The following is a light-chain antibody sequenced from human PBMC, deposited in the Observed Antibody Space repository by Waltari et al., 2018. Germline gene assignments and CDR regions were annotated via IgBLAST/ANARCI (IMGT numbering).Light chain of an antibody. CDR2: MGS. CDR3: MQARQPPST. J-gene: IGKJ4*01. V-gene: IGKV2-28*01. Sequence: PGEPASISCRSSQSLLHGDGRNFLDWYLQKPGQSPQLLIYMGSNRASGVPDRFSGSGSGTYFTLKISRVEAEDVGDYYCMQARQPPSTFDGGTNWEIK. CDR1: QSLLHGDGRNF.